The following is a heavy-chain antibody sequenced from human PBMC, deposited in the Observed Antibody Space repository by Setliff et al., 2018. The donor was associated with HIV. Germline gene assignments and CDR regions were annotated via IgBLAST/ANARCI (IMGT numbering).Heavy chain of an antibody. J-gene: IGHJ4*02. V-gene: IGHV4-34*01. CDR1: GGSLSDYY. CDR2: INHSGST. Sequence: PSETLSLTCGVYGGSLSDYYWNWIRQPPGKGLEWIAEINHSGSTNYNPSLKSRATISVDTSQNQLSLKLSSVTAADTAMCYCARYDGYKVSFDNWGPGTLVTVSS. D-gene: IGHD5-18*01. CDR3: ARYDGYKVSFDN.